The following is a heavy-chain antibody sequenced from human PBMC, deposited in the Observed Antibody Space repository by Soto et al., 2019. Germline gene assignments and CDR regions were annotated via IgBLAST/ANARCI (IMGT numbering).Heavy chain of an antibody. Sequence: ASVKVSCKSAGYTFTSYDINWVQQATGQGLEWMGWMNPNSGNTGYAQKFQRRVTMTRNTSISTAYMELSSLRSEDTAVYYCARGWEQQLVDYWGQGTLVTVSA. V-gene: IGHV1-8*01. CDR3: ARGWEQQLVDY. J-gene: IGHJ4*02. CDR2: MNPNSGNT. CDR1: GYTFTSYD. D-gene: IGHD6-13*01.